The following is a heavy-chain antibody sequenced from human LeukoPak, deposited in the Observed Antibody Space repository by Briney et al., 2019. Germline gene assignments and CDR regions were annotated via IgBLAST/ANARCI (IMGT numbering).Heavy chain of an antibody. V-gene: IGHV3-30*18. J-gene: IGHJ3*02. Sequence: PGGSLRLSCAASGFTFSSYGMHWVRQAPGKGLEWVAVISYDGSNKYYADSVKGRFTISRDNSKNTLYLQMNSLRAEDTAVYYCAKLPNYYGSGKSDAFDIWGQGTMVTVSS. CDR2: ISYDGSNK. D-gene: IGHD3-10*01. CDR3: AKLPNYYGSGKSDAFDI. CDR1: GFTFSSYG.